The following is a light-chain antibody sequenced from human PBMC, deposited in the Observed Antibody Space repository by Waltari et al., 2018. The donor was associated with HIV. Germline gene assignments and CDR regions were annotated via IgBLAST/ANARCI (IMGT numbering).Light chain of an antibody. V-gene: IGLV10-54*01. Sequence: QAGLTQPPSVSKGLKQTATLTCAGNSDNVGYQGVAWLQQHQGHPPKLLSYRNDDRPSGVSERFSTSRSGNTAFLTITELQPEDETDYFCSAWDSSLGDWVFGGGTRLTVL. CDR2: RND. CDR3: SAWDSSLGDWV. CDR1: SDNVGYQG. J-gene: IGLJ3*02.